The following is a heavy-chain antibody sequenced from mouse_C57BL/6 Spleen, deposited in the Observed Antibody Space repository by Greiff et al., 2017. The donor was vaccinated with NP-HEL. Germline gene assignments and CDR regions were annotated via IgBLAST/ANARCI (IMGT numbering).Heavy chain of an antibody. Sequence: ESGGGLVQPGGSMKLSCVASGFTFSNYWMNWVRQSPEKGLEWVAQIRLKSDNYATNYAESVKGRFTISRDDSKSSVYLQMNNLRAEDTGIYYCTRYYYGSSYDWYFDVWGTGTTVTVSS. CDR3: TRYYYGSSYDWYFDV. CDR2: IRLKSDNYAT. CDR1: GFTFSNYW. D-gene: IGHD1-1*01. J-gene: IGHJ1*03. V-gene: IGHV6-3*01.